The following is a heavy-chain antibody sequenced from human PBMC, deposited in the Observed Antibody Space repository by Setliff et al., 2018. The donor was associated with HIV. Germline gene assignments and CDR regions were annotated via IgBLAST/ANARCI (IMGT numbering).Heavy chain of an antibody. V-gene: IGHV1-18*01. J-gene: IGHJ6*03. D-gene: IGHD3-22*01. Sequence: ASVKVSCKTSGYTYTDSRITWVRQAPGQGLEWMGWIDSFKGSTKYAQKFQGRVTMITDTSTNTAYMELKSLRSDDTAVYYCARYRDSSDPGFYYMDVWGKGTTVTVSS. CDR1: GYTYTDSR. CDR3: ARYRDSSDPGFYYMDV. CDR2: IDSFKGST.